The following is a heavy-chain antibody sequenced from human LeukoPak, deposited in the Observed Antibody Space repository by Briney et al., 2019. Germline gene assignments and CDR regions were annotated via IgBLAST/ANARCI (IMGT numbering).Heavy chain of an antibody. Sequence: PSGTLSLTCAVSGGSISSSNWWSWVRPPPGKGLEWIGEIYHSGSTNYNPSPKSRVTISVDKSKNQFSLKLSSATAADTAVYYCARLGRYYGSGSYRAYYYYYMDVWGKGTTVTISS. J-gene: IGHJ6*03. V-gene: IGHV4-4*02. CDR1: GGSISSSNW. CDR3: ARLGRYYGSGSYRAYYYYYMDV. CDR2: IYHSGST. D-gene: IGHD3-10*01.